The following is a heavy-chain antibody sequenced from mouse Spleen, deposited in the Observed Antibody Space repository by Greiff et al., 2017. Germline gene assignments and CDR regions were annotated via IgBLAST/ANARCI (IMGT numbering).Heavy chain of an antibody. V-gene: IGHV14-3*01. Sequence: VQLKESVAELVRPGSSVKLSCTASGFNIKNSYMHWVKQRPEQGLEWLGRIDPANGNTKYAPKFQGKATITVDTSSNTAYLQLSSLTSEDTAIYYCAREGYGNYDAMDYWGQGTSVTVSS. J-gene: IGHJ4*01. D-gene: IGHD2-1*01. CDR3: AREGYGNYDAMDY. CDR1: GFNIKNSY. CDR2: IDPANGNT.